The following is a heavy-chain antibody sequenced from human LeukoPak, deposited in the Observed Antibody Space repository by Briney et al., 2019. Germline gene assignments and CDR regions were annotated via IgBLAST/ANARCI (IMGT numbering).Heavy chain of an antibody. D-gene: IGHD3-22*01. CDR2: INSDGSST. J-gene: IGHJ4*02. Sequence: GGSLRLSCAASGFIFSSYWMHWVRQAPGKGLGWVSRINSDGSSTSYADSVKGRFTVSRDNAKNTLYLQMDSLRAEDTAVYYCARDINYYDSSGYYKDYWGQGTLVTVSS. CDR1: GFIFSSYW. CDR3: ARDINYYDSSGYYKDY. V-gene: IGHV3-74*01.